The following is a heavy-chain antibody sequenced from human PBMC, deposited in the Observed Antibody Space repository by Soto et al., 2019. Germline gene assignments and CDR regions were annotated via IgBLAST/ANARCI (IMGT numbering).Heavy chain of an antibody. CDR1: GYSFTAYV. CDR3: TRDKNPIVPFLEWTNWFDP. D-gene: IGHD3-3*02. J-gene: IGHJ5*02. Sequence: ASVKVSCKTSGYSFTAYVIHWVRQAPGQGLECMGWINPDKGNTKYSQKFQGRVTFTTDTAASTVYMELTSLRSEDTALYFCTRDKNPIVPFLEWTNWFDPWGQGTLVTVSS. CDR2: INPDKGNT. V-gene: IGHV1-3*01.